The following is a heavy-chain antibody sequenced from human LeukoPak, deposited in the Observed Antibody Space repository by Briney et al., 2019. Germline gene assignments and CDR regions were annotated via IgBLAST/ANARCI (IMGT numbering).Heavy chain of an antibody. CDR1: GYTFTGYY. Sequence: ASVKVSCKASGYTFTGYYMHRVRQAPGQGLEWMGWISPNSGGTNYAQKFQGRVTMTRDTSISTAYMELSRLRSDDTAVYYCAREGNSGSSVEPKYNWFDPWGQGTLVTVSS. CDR2: ISPNSGGT. D-gene: IGHD6-13*01. V-gene: IGHV1-2*02. J-gene: IGHJ5*02. CDR3: AREGNSGSSVEPKYNWFDP.